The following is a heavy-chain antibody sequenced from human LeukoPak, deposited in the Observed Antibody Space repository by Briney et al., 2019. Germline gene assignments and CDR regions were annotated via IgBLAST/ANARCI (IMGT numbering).Heavy chain of an antibody. CDR2: MYYGGST. D-gene: IGHD3-10*01. CDR3: ARGSVGVMVRGVTAVDY. Sequence: PSETLSLTCTVSGGSIRSNIYYWAWIRQPPGKGVEWIGSMYYGGSTFYSPPLKSRVTISIDTSKNQFSLKLSSVTAADTAVYYCARGSVGVMVRGVTAVDYWGQGTLVTVSS. J-gene: IGHJ4*02. V-gene: IGHV4-39*07. CDR1: GGSIRSNIYY.